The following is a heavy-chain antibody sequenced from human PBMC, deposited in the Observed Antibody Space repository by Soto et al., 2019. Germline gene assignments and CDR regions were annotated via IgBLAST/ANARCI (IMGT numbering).Heavy chain of an antibody. CDR1: GGSISSDDYY. CDR3: ARSYSNLFAY. CDR2: IFYSGTT. D-gene: IGHD4-4*01. Sequence: QVQLQESGPGLVKPSQTLSLTCTVSGGSISSDDYYWSWIRQHPGKGLEWIGYIFYSGTTYYSPSVKIRVTISVDKAKNQFSLTLSSVTAADTDVYYCARSYSNLFAYWGQGTVVTVSP. V-gene: IGHV4-31*03. J-gene: IGHJ4*02.